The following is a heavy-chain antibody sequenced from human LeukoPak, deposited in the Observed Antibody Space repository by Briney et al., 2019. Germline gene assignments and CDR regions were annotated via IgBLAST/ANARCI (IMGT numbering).Heavy chain of an antibody. J-gene: IGHJ4*02. Sequence: GGSLRLSCVASGFTFSMSAMNWVRQAPGKGLEYVAAITGDGGGTYYANSVKGRFTVSRDNSKNTLYLQMASLRSEDMGVYYCARGHNSSSGVGDCWGQGTLVTVSS. CDR1: GFTFSMSA. CDR2: ITGDGGGT. V-gene: IGHV3-64*01. D-gene: IGHD6-6*01. CDR3: ARGHNSSSGVGDC.